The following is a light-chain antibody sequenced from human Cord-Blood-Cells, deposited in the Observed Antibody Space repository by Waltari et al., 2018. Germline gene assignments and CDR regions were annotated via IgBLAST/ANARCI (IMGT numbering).Light chain of an antibody. CDR3: QQSYSTPYT. Sequence: DIQMTQPPSSLSPSVGDRVTITCRASPSISSYLNWYQQKPGKAPKLLIYAASSLQSGVPSRFSGSGSGTDFTLTISSLQPEDFATYYCQQSYSTPYTFGQGTKLEIK. CDR2: AAS. J-gene: IGKJ2*01. CDR1: PSISSY. V-gene: IGKV1-39*01.